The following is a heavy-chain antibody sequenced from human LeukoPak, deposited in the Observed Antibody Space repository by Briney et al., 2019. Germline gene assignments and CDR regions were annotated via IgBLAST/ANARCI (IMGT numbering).Heavy chain of an antibody. CDR2: ISYEGGTQ. V-gene: IGHV3-30*18. CDR3: AKEGTPQVSTWYDL. Sequence: GGSLRLSCAASGVTLSPYDMHWVRQAPGKGLEWVAVISYEGGTQHYADSVRGRFIISRDNPRNTLYLQMNILRTEDTAVYYCAKEGTPQVSTWYDLWGQGTQVIVSS. CDR1: GVTLSPYD. J-gene: IGHJ5*02. D-gene: IGHD3-10*01.